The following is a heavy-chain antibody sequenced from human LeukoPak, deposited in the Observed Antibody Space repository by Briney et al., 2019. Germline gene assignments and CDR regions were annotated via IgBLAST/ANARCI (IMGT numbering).Heavy chain of an antibody. J-gene: IGHJ1*01. CDR3: ARGRWTWVSD. V-gene: IGHV1-8*01. CDR1: GYTFTTYD. D-gene: IGHD3/OR15-3a*01. Sequence: GASVKVSCKASGYTFTTYDINWVRQATGQGLEWMGWVNPNSGNTGYAQKFQGRVTMTRNTSISTAYMELSSLRSEDTAMYYCARGRWTWVSDWGQGTLVTVSS. CDR2: VNPNSGNT.